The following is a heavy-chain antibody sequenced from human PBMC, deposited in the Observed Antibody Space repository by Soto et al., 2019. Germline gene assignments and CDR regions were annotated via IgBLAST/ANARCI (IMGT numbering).Heavy chain of an antibody. D-gene: IGHD3-10*01. V-gene: IGHV3-53*04. CDR1: GIPVSSNY. CDR3: ARDGPYYYAARMDV. CDR2: LHSGGDT. J-gene: IGHJ6*01. Sequence: EVQLVESGGGLVQPGGSLRLSCVASGIPVSSNYMTWVRQAPGKGLEWVSVLHSGGDTYYANSVKGRFTISRHDSTNTLFLQMYSLTAEDTAVYYCARDGPYYYAARMDVW.